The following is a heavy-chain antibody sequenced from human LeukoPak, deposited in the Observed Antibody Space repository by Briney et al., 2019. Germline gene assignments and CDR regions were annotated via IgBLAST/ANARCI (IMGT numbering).Heavy chain of an antibody. Sequence: SETLSLTCTVSGGSISSDSYYWAWIRHPTGKGLEWIASIYYSGSTYYNPSLKSRVTISVDTSRNQFSPKLSSVTAADTAVYYCASLAVAGLSEGYWGQGTLVIVSS. CDR2: IYYSGST. V-gene: IGHV4-39*01. CDR3: ASLAVAGLSEGY. J-gene: IGHJ4*02. CDR1: GGSISSDSYY. D-gene: IGHD6-19*01.